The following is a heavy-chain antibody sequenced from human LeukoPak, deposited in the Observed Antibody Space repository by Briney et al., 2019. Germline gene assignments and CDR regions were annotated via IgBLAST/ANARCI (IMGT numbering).Heavy chain of an antibody. CDR2: IDSDGSST. CDR3: ARDTSDTSGYYYEGDAFDI. V-gene: IGHV3-74*01. J-gene: IGHJ3*02. CDR1: GFTLSSYW. Sequence: GGSLRLSCAASGFTLSSYWMHWVCQAPGKGLVWVSRIDSDGSSTSYADSVKGRFTISRDNTKNTLYLQMNSLRAEDTAVYFCARDTSDTSGYYYEGDAFDIWGHGTMVTVSS. D-gene: IGHD3-22*01.